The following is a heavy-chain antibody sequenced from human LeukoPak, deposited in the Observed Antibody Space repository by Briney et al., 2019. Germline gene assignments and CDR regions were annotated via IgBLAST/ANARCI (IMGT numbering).Heavy chain of an antibody. J-gene: IGHJ6*02. CDR3: ASGELTIRYHYGMDV. Sequence: SVKVFCKASRGTFSSSAITWVRQAPGQGLEWMGGIIPIFDTAKYVQKFEGRVTITADESTSTAYMELSSLRSEDTAVYYCASGELTIRYHYGMDVWGQGTTVTVSS. CDR1: RGTFSSSA. D-gene: IGHD3-3*01. V-gene: IGHV1-69*13. CDR2: IIPIFDTA.